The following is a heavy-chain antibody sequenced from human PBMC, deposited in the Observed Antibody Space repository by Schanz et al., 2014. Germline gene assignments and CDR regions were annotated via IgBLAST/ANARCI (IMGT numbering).Heavy chain of an antibody. D-gene: IGHD1-1*01. V-gene: IGHV3-23*04. Sequence: EVQVVESGGGLVQPGGSLRLSCAASGFTFSIYGMSWVRQAPGKGLEWVSAITGSGSKTYYADSVKGRFTIARDNSKNTLFLQMDSLRVEDTAVYYCMAMGRNTSHYFDHWGQGTLVTVSS. CDR2: ITGSGSKT. J-gene: IGHJ4*02. CDR1: GFTFSIYG. CDR3: MAMGRNTSHYFDH.